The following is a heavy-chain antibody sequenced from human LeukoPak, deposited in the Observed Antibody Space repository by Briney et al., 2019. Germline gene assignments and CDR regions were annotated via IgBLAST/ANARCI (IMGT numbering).Heavy chain of an antibody. CDR2: MNPNSGNT. J-gene: IGHJ3*02. V-gene: IGHV1-8*01. CDR1: GYTXXSYD. CDR3: ARAPRGVPHDAFDI. Sequence: ASVKVSCKASGYTXXSYDINWVRQATGQGLEWMGWMNPNSGNTGYAQKFQGRVTMTRNTSISTAYMELSSLRSEDTAVYYCARAPRGVPHDAFDIWGQGTMVTVSS. D-gene: IGHD3-10*01.